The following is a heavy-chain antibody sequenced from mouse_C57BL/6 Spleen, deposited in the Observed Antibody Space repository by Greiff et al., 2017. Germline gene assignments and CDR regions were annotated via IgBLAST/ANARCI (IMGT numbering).Heavy chain of an antibody. CDR2: IYPRDGST. CDR3: ARRGNFDY. CDR1: GYTFTSYD. Sequence: QVQLQQSGPELVKPGASVKLSCTASGYTFTSYDINCVQQRPGQGLEWIGWIYPRDGSTKYNETFKGKATLTVDTSSSTAYMELHSLTSEDAAVYFCARRGNFDYWGQGTTLTVSS. J-gene: IGHJ2*01. V-gene: IGHV1-85*01.